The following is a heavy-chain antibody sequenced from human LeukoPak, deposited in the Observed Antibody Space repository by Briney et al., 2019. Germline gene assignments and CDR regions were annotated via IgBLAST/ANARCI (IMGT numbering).Heavy chain of an antibody. V-gene: IGHV4-4*07. Sequence: ETLSLTYTVSGGSISSYYWSWIRQPAGKGLEWIGRIYTSGSTNYNASLKSRVSMSVDTSKNQFSLKLSSVTAADTAVFYCARENSGSYREFDYWGQGTLVTVSS. J-gene: IGHJ4*02. D-gene: IGHD1-26*01. CDR3: ARENSGSYREFDY. CDR1: GGSISSYY. CDR2: IYTSGST.